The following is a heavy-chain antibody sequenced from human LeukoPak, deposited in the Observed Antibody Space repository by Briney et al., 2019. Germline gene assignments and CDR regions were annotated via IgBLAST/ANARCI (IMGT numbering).Heavy chain of an antibody. J-gene: IGHJ3*02. CDR3: ARGEDDAFDI. V-gene: IGHV4-59*01. Sequence: GSLRLSCAASGFTFSSYSMNWVRQAPGKGLEWIGYIYYSGSTNYNPSLKSRVTISVDTSKNQFSLKLSSVTAADTAVYYCARGEDDAFDIWGQGTMVTVSS. CDR2: IYYSGST. CDR1: GFTFSSYS.